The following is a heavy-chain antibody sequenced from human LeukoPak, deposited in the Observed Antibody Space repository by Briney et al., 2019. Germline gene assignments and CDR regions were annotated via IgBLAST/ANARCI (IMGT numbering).Heavy chain of an antibody. V-gene: IGHV4-39*01. CDR2: IYYSGST. D-gene: IGHD1-26*01. CDR3: ATSLVEATSFDY. Sequence: ASETLSLTCTVSGGSISSSSYYWGWIRQPPGKGLEWIGSIYYSGSTYYNPSLKSRVTISVDTSKNQFSLKLSSVTAADTAVYYCATSLVEATSFDYWGQGTLVTVSS. J-gene: IGHJ4*02. CDR1: GGSISSSSYY.